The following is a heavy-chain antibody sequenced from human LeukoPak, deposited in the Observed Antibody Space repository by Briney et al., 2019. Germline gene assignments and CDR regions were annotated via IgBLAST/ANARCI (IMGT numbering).Heavy chain of an antibody. CDR2: IKEDGSEK. J-gene: IGHJ4*02. V-gene: IGHV3-7*01. Sequence: PGGSLRLSCAASGFTFSSYWMTWVRQAPGKGLEWVANIKEDGSEKYYVDSVKGRITISRDNAKNSLYLQMNSLRAEDTAVYYCARGGGAIEYWGQGTLVTVSS. D-gene: IGHD3-16*01. CDR1: GFTFSSYW. CDR3: ARGGGAIEY.